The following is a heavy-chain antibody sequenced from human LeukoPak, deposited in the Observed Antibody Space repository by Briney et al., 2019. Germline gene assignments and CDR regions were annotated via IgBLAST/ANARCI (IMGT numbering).Heavy chain of an antibody. CDR1: GFTFSSYG. J-gene: IGHJ4*02. Sequence: PGGSLRLSSAASGFTFSSYGMHWVRQAPGKGLEWVAFIRYDGTNKYYADSVKGRFTISRDNSKNTLYLQMNSLRAEDTAVYYCARDEFGSGSYYPSYFDYWGQGTLVTVSS. V-gene: IGHV3-30*02. D-gene: IGHD3-10*01. CDR3: ARDEFGSGSYYPSYFDY. CDR2: IRYDGTNK.